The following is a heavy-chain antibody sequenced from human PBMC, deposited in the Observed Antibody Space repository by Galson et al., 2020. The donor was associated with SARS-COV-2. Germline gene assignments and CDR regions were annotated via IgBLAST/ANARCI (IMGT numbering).Heavy chain of an antibody. CDR1: NGSISSGRYY. J-gene: IGHJ5*02. CDR2: IYYSGTT. Sequence: ASETLSLTCTVSNGSISSGRYYWSWIRQHPGKGLEWIGYIYYSGTTYYNPSLKSRVTISIDTSKNQFSLKLSSVTAADTAVYFCARASRHLVTTTRGVVNWFDPWGQGTLFTVS. D-gene: IGHD2-15*01. V-gene: IGHV4-31*03. CDR3: ARASRHLVTTTRGVVNWFDP.